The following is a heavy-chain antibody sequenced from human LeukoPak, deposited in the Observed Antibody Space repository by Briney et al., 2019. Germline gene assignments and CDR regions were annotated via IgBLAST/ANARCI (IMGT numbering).Heavy chain of an antibody. CDR3: ASSWYSDAFDI. Sequence: GGSLRLSCAAPGFTSSSHAMSWVRQAPGKGLEWVSAVSGRGSSTFYADSVKGRFTISRDNSKNTLYLQMNSLRAEDTAVYYCASSWYSDAFDIWGQGTMVTVSS. CDR2: VSGRGSST. V-gene: IGHV3-23*01. J-gene: IGHJ3*02. CDR1: GFTSSSHA. D-gene: IGHD6-13*01.